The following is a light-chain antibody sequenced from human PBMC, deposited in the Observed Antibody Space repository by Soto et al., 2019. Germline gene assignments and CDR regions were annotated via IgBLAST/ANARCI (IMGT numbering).Light chain of an antibody. CDR3: TSYTSDNRNYV. CDR2: EVS. Sequence: QSALTQPASVSGSPGQSITISCTGTASDLGAYTSVSWYQQHPGKAPKLMIYEVSNRPSGVSNRFSGSKSANTASLTISGLQADDEAHYYCTSYTSDNRNYVFGTGTKLTVL. J-gene: IGLJ1*01. V-gene: IGLV2-14*01. CDR1: ASDLGAYTS.